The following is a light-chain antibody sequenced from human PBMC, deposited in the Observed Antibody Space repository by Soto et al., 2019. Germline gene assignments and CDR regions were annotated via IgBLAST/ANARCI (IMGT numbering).Light chain of an antibody. V-gene: IGKV1-5*01. CDR3: QQYNNFWT. J-gene: IGKJ1*01. CDR1: QSISSW. CDR2: DAS. Sequence: DIQMTQSPSALSASVGDRVTITCRASQSISSWLAWYQQKPGKAPRLLTYDASYLERGVPSRFSGSGSGTDNTLTISDLQTDDLGTYYCQQYNNFWTFGPGTKVEI.